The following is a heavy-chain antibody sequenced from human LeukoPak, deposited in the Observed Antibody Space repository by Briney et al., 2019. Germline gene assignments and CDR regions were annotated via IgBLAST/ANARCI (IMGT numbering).Heavy chain of an antibody. D-gene: IGHD3-9*01. Sequence: ASVKVSCKASGYTFTGYYMHWVRQAPGQGLEWMGWINPNSGGTNYAQKFQGRVTMTRDTSISTAYMELSRLRSDDTAVYYCARGEAYYDILTGYYNYWGQGTLVTVSS. CDR2: INPNSGGT. V-gene: IGHV1-2*02. CDR3: ARGEAYYDILTGYYNY. J-gene: IGHJ4*02. CDR1: GYTFTGYY.